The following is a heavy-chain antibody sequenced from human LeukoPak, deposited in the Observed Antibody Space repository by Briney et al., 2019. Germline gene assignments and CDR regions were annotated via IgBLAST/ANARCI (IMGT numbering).Heavy chain of an antibody. CDR3: AREGEYCSSTSCFNVYPFDY. J-gene: IGHJ4*02. CDR1: GYTFTGYY. CDR2: INPNSGGT. Sequence: ASVKVSCKASGYTFTGYYMHGVRQAPGQGLEGMGWINPNSGGTNYAQKFHGRVTMTRDTHISTAYMELSRLRSDDTVEYYCAREGEYCSSTSCFNVYPFDYWGQGTLVTVSS. V-gene: IGHV1-2*02. D-gene: IGHD2-2*01.